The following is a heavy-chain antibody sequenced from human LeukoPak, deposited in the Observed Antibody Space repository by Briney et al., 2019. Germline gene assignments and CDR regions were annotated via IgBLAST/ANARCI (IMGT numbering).Heavy chain of an antibody. CDR3: AKSYYYDKLAYY. CDR1: GFTFSNYA. V-gene: IGHV3-30*18. CDR2: ISYDGSNK. D-gene: IGHD3-22*01. Sequence: PGGSLRLSCAASGFTFSNYAMNWVRQAPGKGLEWVAVISYDGSNKYYADSVKGRFTISRDNSKNTLYLQMNSLRAEDTAVYYCAKSYYYDKLAYYWGQGTLVTVSS. J-gene: IGHJ4*02.